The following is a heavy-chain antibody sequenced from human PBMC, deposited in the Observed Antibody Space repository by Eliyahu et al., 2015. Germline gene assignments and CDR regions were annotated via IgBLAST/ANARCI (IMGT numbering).Heavy chain of an antibody. CDR3: AHKDILTGTVDY. V-gene: IGHV2-5*02. D-gene: IGHD3-9*01. Sequence: QITLKESGLTLVKPTQTLXLTCPFXGFXXXTSGVCVGWIRQPPGKALEWLALIYWDDXKXYSPSLKSRLTITKDTSKNQVVLTMTNMDPVDTATYYCAHKDILTGTVDYWGQGTLVTVSS. CDR1: GFXXXTSGVC. J-gene: IGHJ4*02. CDR2: IYWDDXK.